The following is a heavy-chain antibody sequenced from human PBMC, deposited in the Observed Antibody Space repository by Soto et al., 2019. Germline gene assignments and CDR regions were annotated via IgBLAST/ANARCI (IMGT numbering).Heavy chain of an antibody. CDR3: AIRGRAVVIPTPSYGMDV. V-gene: IGHV3-33*01. CDR2: IWYDGSNK. J-gene: IGHJ6*02. D-gene: IGHD3-22*01. CDR1: GFTFSSYG. Sequence: QVQLVESGGGVVQPGRSLRLSCAASGFTFSSYGMHGVRQSPGKGLEWVAVIWYDGSNKYYADSVKGRFTISRDNSKNTLYLQMNSLRAEDTAVYYCAIRGRAVVIPTPSYGMDVWGQGTTVTVSS.